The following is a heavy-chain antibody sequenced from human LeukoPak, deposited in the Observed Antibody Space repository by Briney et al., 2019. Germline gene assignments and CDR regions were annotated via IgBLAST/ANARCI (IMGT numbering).Heavy chain of an antibody. Sequence: GGSLRLSCAASGFIFDDYAMHWVRQAPGKGLEWVSSISSSSSYIYYADSVKGRFTISRDNAKNSLYLQMNSLRAEDTAVYYCARDRWGVYDSSANWGQGTLVTVSS. CDR3: ARDRWGVYDSSAN. J-gene: IGHJ4*02. V-gene: IGHV3-21*01. CDR2: ISSSSSYI. D-gene: IGHD3-22*01. CDR1: GFIFDDYA.